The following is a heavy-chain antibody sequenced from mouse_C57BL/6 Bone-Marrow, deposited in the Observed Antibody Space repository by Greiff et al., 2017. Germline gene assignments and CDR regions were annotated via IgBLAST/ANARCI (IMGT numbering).Heavy chain of an antibody. D-gene: IGHD1-1*01. CDR1: GFSLTSYA. V-gene: IGHV2-9-1*01. J-gene: IGHJ3*01. CDR3: ARFYYGSSWWCAY. Sequence: QVKLLQSGPGLVAPSQSLSITCTVSGFSLTSYAISWVRQPKGKGLEWLGVIWTGGGTNYNSAIKSSLSICKDNSKSQVFLKMNSLQTDDTARYXCARFYYGSSWWCAYWGQGTLVTVSA. CDR2: IWTGGGT.